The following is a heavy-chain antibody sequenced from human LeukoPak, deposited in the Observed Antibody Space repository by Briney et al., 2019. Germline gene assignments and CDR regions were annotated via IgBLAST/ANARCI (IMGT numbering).Heavy chain of an antibody. Sequence: NPGGSLSLSCAASGFTFRDYNRNWVRQAPGQGLEWVSYITDSGSSIHYADPVNGRFTISRDNAKNSLYLQMNSLRAEDSAVYYCARSICLTGGGVDVWGRGTTVTVSS. CDR1: GFTFRDYN. V-gene: IGHV3-11*01. CDR2: ITDSGSSI. CDR3: ARSICLTGGGVDV. D-gene: IGHD3-16*01. J-gene: IGHJ6*02.